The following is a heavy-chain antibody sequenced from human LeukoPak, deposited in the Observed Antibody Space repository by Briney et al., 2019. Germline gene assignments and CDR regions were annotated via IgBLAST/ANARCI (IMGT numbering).Heavy chain of an antibody. V-gene: IGHV3-66*01. Sequence: AGGSLRLSCAASGLTVSNNYMSWVRQAPGKGLEWISVIYTDGTTFYADSVKGRFTISRDNSKNTVYLQMNNLRGEDTAVYYCAITGGPTVTAFDLWGQGILVTVSS. J-gene: IGHJ4*02. D-gene: IGHD4-17*01. CDR2: IYTDGTT. CDR1: GLTVSNNY. CDR3: AITGGPTVTAFDL.